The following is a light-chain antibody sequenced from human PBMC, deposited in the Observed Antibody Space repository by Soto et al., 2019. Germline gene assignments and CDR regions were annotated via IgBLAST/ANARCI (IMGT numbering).Light chain of an antibody. CDR3: QHYGSSGT. CDR2: CAS. V-gene: IGKV3-20*01. CDR1: QSVSNNY. J-gene: IGKJ1*01. Sequence: IVLTQSPGTLSLSPGERATLCCRASQSVSNNYLAWYKQKPGQAPSLLIYCASNRATGIPDRFSGSGSGTDFTLTIRRLEPEEFAVYYCQHYGSSGTFGQGTQLDI.